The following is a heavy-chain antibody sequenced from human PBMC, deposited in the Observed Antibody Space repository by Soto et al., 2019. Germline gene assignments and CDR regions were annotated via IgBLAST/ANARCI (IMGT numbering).Heavy chain of an antibody. Sequence: VQLVVSGGLVVRPGGSLRLSCAGSGFTFDDHTMHWVRQAPGKGLEWVSLITWDAGSAFYADSVRGRFTISRDNSKNSLYWQMNSLRTEDSALYYCAKEKDRSFDYWGRGTPVTVSS. CDR2: ITWDAGSA. CDR1: GFTFDDHT. J-gene: IGHJ4*02. CDR3: AKEKDRSFDY. V-gene: IGHV3-43*01.